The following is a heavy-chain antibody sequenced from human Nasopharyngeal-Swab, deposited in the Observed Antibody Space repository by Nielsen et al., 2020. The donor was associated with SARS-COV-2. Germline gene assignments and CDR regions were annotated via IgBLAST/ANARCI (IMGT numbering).Heavy chain of an antibody. CDR3: ARQLVVVVAAAIPYYYGMDV. V-gene: IGHV4-59*04. CDR1: GGSISSYY. Sequence: SETLSLTCTVSGGSISSYYWSWIRQSPGKGLEWIGYIYYSGSTYYNPSLKSRVTISVDTSKNQFSLKLSSVTAADTAVYYCARQLVVVVAAAIPYYYGMDVWGQGTTVTVSS. CDR2: IYYSGST. J-gene: IGHJ6*02. D-gene: IGHD2-15*01.